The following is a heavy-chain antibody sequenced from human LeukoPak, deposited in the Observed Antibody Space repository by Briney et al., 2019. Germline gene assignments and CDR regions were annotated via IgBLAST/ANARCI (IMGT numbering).Heavy chain of an antibody. V-gene: IGHV4-61*02. CDR2: IYTSGST. Sequence: KPSETLSLTCTVSGGSISSGSYYWSWIRQPAGKGLEWIGRIYTSGSTNYNPSLKTRVTMSVDTSKNQFSLTLSSVTGADTATYYCAREVNYVGAGTRFLDVWGKGTTVTISS. J-gene: IGHJ6*04. D-gene: IGHD6-19*01. CDR1: GGSISSGSYY. CDR3: AREVNYVGAGTRFLDV.